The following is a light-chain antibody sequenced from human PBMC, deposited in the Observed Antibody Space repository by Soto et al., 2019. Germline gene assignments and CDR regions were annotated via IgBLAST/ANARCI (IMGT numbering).Light chain of an antibody. CDR3: LQHSSYPRT. CDR2: GAS. V-gene: IGKV1-17*03. Sequence: DIQMTQSPSAMSASVGDRVTITCRASQCINKDLVWFQQKPGKVPKRLLYGASSLHNGVPSRFSGSGSGTDFTLTIRNLQPEDFATYYCLQHSSYPRTFGQGTKVDIK. J-gene: IGKJ2*01. CDR1: QCINKD.